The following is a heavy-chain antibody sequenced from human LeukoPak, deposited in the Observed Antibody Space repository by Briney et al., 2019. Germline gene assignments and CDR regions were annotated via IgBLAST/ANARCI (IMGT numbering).Heavy chain of an antibody. D-gene: IGHD1-26*01. Sequence: ASVKVSCKASGYTFTGYYMHWVRPAPGQGLEWMGWINPNSLGTNYAQKFQGRVTLTRDTSLSTAYMELSRLRSDDTAVYYCARGGIVGATYNWFDPWGQGTLVTVSS. J-gene: IGHJ5*02. V-gene: IGHV1-2*02. CDR1: GYTFTGYY. CDR3: ARGGIVGATYNWFDP. CDR2: INPNSLGT.